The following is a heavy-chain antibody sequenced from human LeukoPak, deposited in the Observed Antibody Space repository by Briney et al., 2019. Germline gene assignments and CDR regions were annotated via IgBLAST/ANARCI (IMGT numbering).Heavy chain of an antibody. Sequence: ASVKVSCKASGGTFISYAISWVRQAPGQGLEWMGGIIPIFGTANYAQKFQGRVTITADESTSTAYMELSSLRSEDTAVYYCARDPLSYDSSGYPEHSYYFDYWGQGTLVTVSS. CDR1: GGTFISYA. V-gene: IGHV1-69*13. CDR3: ARDPLSYDSSGYPEHSYYFDY. CDR2: IIPIFGTA. J-gene: IGHJ4*02. D-gene: IGHD3-22*01.